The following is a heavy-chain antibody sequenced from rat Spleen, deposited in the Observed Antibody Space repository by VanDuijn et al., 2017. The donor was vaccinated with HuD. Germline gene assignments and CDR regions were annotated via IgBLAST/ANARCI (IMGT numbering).Heavy chain of an antibody. D-gene: IGHD1-12*02. CDR3: TRDPDGSHYFD. CDR1: GFTFSHSW. V-gene: IGHV5-31*01. Sequence: EVQLVESGGGLVQPGRSLKISCVASGFTFSHSWMTWIRQAPGKGLEWIASITNAGDVTYYPDSVKGRFTISRDNARNTLYLQMNSLRSEDTATYFCTRDPDGSHYFDWGQGVMVTVSS. CDR2: ITNAGDVT. J-gene: IGHJ2*01.